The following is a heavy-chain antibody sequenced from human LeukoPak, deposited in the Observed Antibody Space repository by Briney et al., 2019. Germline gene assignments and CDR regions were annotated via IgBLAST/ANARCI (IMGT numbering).Heavy chain of an antibody. V-gene: IGHV3-30*02. CDR3: ATQLLTALYYMDV. CDR1: GFIFRSYG. CDR2: IRADGRNK. J-gene: IGHJ6*03. Sequence: GGSLTLSCAASGFIFRSYGMHWVRQAPGKGLEWVAFIRADGRNKDYAASLRGRFTISRDNSMNTLNLQMDSLRLEDTAVYYCATQLLTALYYMDVWGKGTTVTVSS. D-gene: IGHD2-2*01.